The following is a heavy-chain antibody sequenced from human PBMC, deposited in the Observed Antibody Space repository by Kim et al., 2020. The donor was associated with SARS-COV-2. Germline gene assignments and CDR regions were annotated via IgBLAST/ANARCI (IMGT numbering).Heavy chain of an antibody. CDR3: AKEAQNYFDF. CDR2: ITSASGAT. CDR1: GYTFTDYY. J-gene: IGHJ4*02. V-gene: IGHV1-2*02. Sequence: VSVKVSCKASGYTFTDYYIHWVRQAPGQGLEWMGWITSASGATKYAQNFWGRVTMTRDTSITTPYMELRMLTSDDTAVYYCAKEAQNYFDFWGQGTLITVSS.